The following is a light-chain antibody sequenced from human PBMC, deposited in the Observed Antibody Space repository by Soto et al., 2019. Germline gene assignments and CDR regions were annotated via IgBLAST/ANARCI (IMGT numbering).Light chain of an antibody. V-gene: IGLV1-44*01. CDR3: AAWDDSLNGYV. CDR1: SSTIGSNT. J-gene: IGLJ1*01. CDR2: GNN. Sequence: QSALTQPPSASGTPGQRVTISCSGSSSTIGSNTVNWYQQLPGLAHKVVVYGNNQRPSAVPDRFSGSKSGTSASLAISGPQSEDEADDYCAAWDDSLNGYVFGTGTKVTVL.